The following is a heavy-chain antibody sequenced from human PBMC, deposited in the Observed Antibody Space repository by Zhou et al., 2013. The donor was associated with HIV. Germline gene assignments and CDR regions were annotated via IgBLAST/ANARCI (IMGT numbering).Heavy chain of an antibody. V-gene: IGHV1-69*04. D-gene: IGHD4-17*01. CDR2: IIPILGIT. J-gene: IGHJ4*02. CDR3: ARERQKWARDYHFDY. Sequence: QVQLVQSGAEVKKPGSSVKVSCKASGGTFSSYAISWVRQAPGQGLEWMGRIIPILGITNYAQKFQDRVTITADRSTSTAYMELSSLRSEDTAVYYCARERQKWARDYHFDYWGQGTLVTAPQ. CDR1: GGTFSSYA.